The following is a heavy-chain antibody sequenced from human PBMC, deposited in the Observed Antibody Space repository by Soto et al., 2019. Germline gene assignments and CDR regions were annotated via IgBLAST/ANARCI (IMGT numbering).Heavy chain of an antibody. V-gene: IGHV3-21*01. CDR1: GFTFSSYS. CDR3: ARVNGYPRFRLDY. D-gene: IGHD5-12*01. CDR2: ISSSSSYI. Sequence: PGGSVRLSCAASGFTFSSYSMNWVRQAPGKGLEWVSFISSSSSYIYYADSLKGRFTISRDNATHSLYLQMNSLRAEDTAVYYFARVNGYPRFRLDYSGQGAPVNGSS. J-gene: IGHJ4*02.